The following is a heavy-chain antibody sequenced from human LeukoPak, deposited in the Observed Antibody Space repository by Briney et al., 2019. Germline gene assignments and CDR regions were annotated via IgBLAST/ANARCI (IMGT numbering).Heavy chain of an antibody. V-gene: IGHV3-30*18. D-gene: IGHD1-26*01. J-gene: IGHJ6*03. CDR3: AKASARFQGSNYSSYRDV. CDR2: ISYDGSNK. Sequence: GGSLRLSCAASGFTFSSYGMHWVRQAPGKGLEWVAVISYDGSNKYYADSVKGRFTISRDNSKNTLYLQMNSLRAEDTAVYYCAKASARFQGSNYSSYRDVWGKGTTVTVPS. CDR1: GFTFSSYG.